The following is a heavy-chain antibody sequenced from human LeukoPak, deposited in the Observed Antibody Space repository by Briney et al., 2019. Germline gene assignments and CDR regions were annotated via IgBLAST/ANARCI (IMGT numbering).Heavy chain of an antibody. CDR3: ARNKRERVEAWSGTFEY. V-gene: IGHV3-7*01. CDR2: INQDGSGK. Sequence: PGGSLRLSCAAAGLTFSDYEMYWVRQAPGKGLEWVANINQDGSGKYYVDSVEGRFTVSRDNAKNSLFLQMSSLRAEDTALYYCARNKRERVEAWSGTFEYWGQGTLVTVSS. D-gene: IGHD3-3*01. J-gene: IGHJ4*02. CDR1: GLTFSDYE.